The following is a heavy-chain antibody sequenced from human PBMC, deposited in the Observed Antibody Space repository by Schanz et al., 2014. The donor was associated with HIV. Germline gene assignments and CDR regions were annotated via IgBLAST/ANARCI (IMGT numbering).Heavy chain of an antibody. CDR3: ARVANWDYYGMDV. D-gene: IGHD3-16*01. J-gene: IGHJ6*02. CDR2: ISYDGSNK. Sequence: VPLVESGGGVVQPGRSLRLSCAASGFTFSTYGMHWVRQGPGKGLEWVAFISYDGSNKYYADSVKGRFTISRDNSKNTLFLQMNSLRGEDTAVYYCARVANWDYYGMDVWGRGTTVTVSS. CDR1: GFTFSTYG. V-gene: IGHV3-30*03.